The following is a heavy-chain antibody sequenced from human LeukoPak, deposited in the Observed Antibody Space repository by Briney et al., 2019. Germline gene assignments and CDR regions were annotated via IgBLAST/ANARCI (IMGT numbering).Heavy chain of an antibody. CDR2: ISSSGSTI. V-gene: IGHV3-48*03. CDR1: GFTFSSYE. J-gene: IGHJ4*02. Sequence: GGSLRLSCAASGFTFSSYEMHWVRQTPGKGLEWVSYISSSGSTIYYADSVKGRFTISRDNAKNSLYLQMNSLRAEDTAVYYCARDYGGSSPFDFWGQGTLVTVSS. CDR3: ARDYGGSSPFDF. D-gene: IGHD4-23*01.